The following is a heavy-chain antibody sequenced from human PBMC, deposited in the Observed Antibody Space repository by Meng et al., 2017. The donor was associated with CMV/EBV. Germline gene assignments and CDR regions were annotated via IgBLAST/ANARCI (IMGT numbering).Heavy chain of an antibody. J-gene: IGHJ6*02. CDR3: ASDRAAAGSYYYYYGMDV. CDR2: ISAYNGNT. CDR1: VYTFTSYG. V-gene: IGHV1-18*01. Sequence: ASVTVSCQHSVYTFTSYGISWLRQAPGQGLEWMGWISAYNGNTNYAQKLQGRVTMTTDTSTSTAYMELKSLRSDDTAVYYCASDRAAAGSYYYYYGMDVWGQGTTVTVSS. D-gene: IGHD6-13*01.